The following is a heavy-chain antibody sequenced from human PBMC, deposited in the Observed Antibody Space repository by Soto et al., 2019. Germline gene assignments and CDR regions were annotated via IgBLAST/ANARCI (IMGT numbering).Heavy chain of an antibody. V-gene: IGHV3-49*04. D-gene: IGHD2-21*02. CDR1: GFTFGDYA. CDR2: IRSKAYGGTT. J-gene: IGHJ3*02. CDR3: TVVVTARDAFDI. Sequence: PGGSLRLSCTASGFTFGDYAMSWVRQAPGKGLEWVGFIRSKAYGGTTEYAASVKGRFTISRDDSKSIACLQMNSLKTEDTAVYYCTVVVTARDAFDIWGQGTMVTVSS.